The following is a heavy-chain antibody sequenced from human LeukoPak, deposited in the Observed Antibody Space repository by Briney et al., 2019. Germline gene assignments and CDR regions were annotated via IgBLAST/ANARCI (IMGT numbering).Heavy chain of an antibody. V-gene: IGHV4-59*01. Sequence: SETLSLTCTVSGGSISSYYWSWIRQPPGKGLEWIGYIYYSGSTNYNPSLKSRVTISVDTSKNQFSLKLSSVTAADTAVYYCARGPQNYDFWSGYAFDYWGQGTLVTVSS. CDR2: IYYSGST. D-gene: IGHD3-3*01. CDR3: ARGPQNYDFWSGYAFDY. J-gene: IGHJ4*02. CDR1: GGSISSYY.